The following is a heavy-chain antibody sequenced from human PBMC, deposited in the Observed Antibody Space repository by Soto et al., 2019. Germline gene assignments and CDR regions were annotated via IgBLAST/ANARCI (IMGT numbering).Heavy chain of an antibody. CDR2: THYSGST. Sequence: QVQLQESGPGLVKPSQTLSLTCTVSGGSISSGGYYWSWIRQHPGKGLEWIGYTHYSGSTYYNPSLKSRVXXSXDXXKNQFSLNLSSVTAADTAVYYCAREVTAGYYGMDVWGQGTTVTVSS. CDR1: GGSISSGGYY. CDR3: AREVTAGYYGMDV. V-gene: IGHV4-31*03. D-gene: IGHD2-21*02. J-gene: IGHJ6*02.